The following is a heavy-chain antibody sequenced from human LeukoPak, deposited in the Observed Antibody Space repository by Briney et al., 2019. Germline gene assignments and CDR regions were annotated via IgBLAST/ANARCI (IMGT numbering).Heavy chain of an antibody. Sequence: GGSLRLSCAASGFTFSDSAMSWVRQAPGKGLEWVSLSFSGANTYYADSVKGRFTISRDNSKDTLYLLMNSLRAEDTAIYYCAREVHGGPDYWGQGTLVTVSS. V-gene: IGHV3-23*01. J-gene: IGHJ4*02. CDR1: GFTFSDSA. D-gene: IGHD4-23*01. CDR3: AREVHGGPDY. CDR2: SFSGANT.